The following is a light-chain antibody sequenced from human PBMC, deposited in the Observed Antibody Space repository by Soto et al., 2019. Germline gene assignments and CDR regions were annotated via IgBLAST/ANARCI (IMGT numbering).Light chain of an antibody. J-gene: IGKJ4*01. CDR3: QQRNRWPPVT. CDR1: QSVSRK. CDR2: DAF. V-gene: IGKV3-11*01. Sequence: EIVMTQSPATLSVSPGERATLSCRASQSVSRKLAWYQQTRGQAPRLLMYDAFNRATGVPTRFSGSGSGTDFTLTISSLEPEDFAVYYCQQRNRWPPVTFGGGTKVDIK.